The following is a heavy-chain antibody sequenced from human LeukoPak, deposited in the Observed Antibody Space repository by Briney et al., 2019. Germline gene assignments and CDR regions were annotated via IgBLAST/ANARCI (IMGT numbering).Heavy chain of an antibody. D-gene: IGHD3-16*01. CDR3: ARDWYGVGGVPDY. CDR1: GFTVSSKY. Sequence: GGSLRLSCAASGFTVSSKYMSWVRQAPGKGPEWVSIIYSGGSTYCADSVKGRFTISRDNSKNTVYLQMNSLRLEDAAVYYCARDWYGVGGVPDYWGQGTLVTVSS. V-gene: IGHV3-66*01. CDR2: IYSGGST. J-gene: IGHJ4*02.